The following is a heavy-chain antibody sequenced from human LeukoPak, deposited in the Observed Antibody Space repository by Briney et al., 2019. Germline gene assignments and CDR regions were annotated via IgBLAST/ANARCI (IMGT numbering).Heavy chain of an antibody. CDR3: ARARCSSISCTFDY. CDR1: GYTFTSYG. D-gene: IGHD2-2*01. Sequence: ASVKVSCKASGYTFTSYGISWVRQAPGQGLEWMGWISAYSGNTNYAQNLQDRVTMTTDTSTTTAYMELRSLRSDETAVYYCARARCSSISCTFDYWGQGTLVTVSS. V-gene: IGHV1-18*01. J-gene: IGHJ4*02. CDR2: ISAYSGNT.